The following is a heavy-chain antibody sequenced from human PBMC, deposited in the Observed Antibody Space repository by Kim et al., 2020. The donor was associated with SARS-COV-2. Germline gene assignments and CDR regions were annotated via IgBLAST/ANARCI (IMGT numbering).Heavy chain of an antibody. D-gene: IGHD2-21*01. CDR3: ARVQHSGVGYYGMDV. V-gene: IGHV4-4*07. Sequence: SLKSRVAMSVDTSKNQFSLKLSSVTAADTAVYYCARVQHSGVGYYGMDVWGQGTTVTVSS. J-gene: IGHJ6*02.